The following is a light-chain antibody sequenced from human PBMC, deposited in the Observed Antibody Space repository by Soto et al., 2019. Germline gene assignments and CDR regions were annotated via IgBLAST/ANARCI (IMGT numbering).Light chain of an antibody. Sequence: DFQMTQSPSTLSASVGDRVTITCRASESISNWLAWYQQKAGKAPRLLIYKASSLESGVPSRFSGSASGTEFTLTISSLQPDDFATYYCQQYNSYSWTFGQGTKVEIK. J-gene: IGKJ1*01. CDR3: QQYNSYSWT. V-gene: IGKV1-5*03. CDR2: KAS. CDR1: ESISNW.